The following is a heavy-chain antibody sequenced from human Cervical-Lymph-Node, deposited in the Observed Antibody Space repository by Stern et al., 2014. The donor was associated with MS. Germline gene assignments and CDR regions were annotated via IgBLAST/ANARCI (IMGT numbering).Heavy chain of an antibody. V-gene: IGHV3-9*01. CDR1: GFKFDDYV. J-gene: IGHJ4*02. CDR3: VQGGQIYGAYSLLHS. CDR2: IGWNNGTI. D-gene: IGHD1-26*01. Sequence: QLVESGGGLVRPGRSLRLSWAASGFKFDDYVMHWVRQAPGKGLEWVSGIGWNNGTINYADSVRSRFAISRDNAENSLYLQMNSLRPEDTAFYHCVQGGQIYGAYSLLHSWGQGTLVSVSS.